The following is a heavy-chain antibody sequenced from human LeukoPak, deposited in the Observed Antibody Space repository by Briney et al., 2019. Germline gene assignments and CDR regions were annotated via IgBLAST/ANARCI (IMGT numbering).Heavy chain of an antibody. CDR1: GGTFTSYA. CDR3: AREGIVVVPAADRGAFDI. J-gene: IGHJ3*02. CDR2: IIPIFGIA. V-gene: IGHV1-69*04. D-gene: IGHD2-2*01. Sequence: SVKVSCKASGGTFTSYAISWVRQAPGQGLEWMGRIIPIFGIANYAQKFQGRVTITADKSTSTAYMELSSLRSEDTAVYYYAREGIVVVPAADRGAFDIWGQGTMVTVSS.